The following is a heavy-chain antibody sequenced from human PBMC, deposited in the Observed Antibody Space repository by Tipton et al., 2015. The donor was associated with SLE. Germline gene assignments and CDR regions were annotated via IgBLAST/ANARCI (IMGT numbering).Heavy chain of an antibody. J-gene: IGHJ3*01. CDR1: GGSISSYY. CDR2: IYHNGRT. Sequence: TLSLTCTVSGGSISSYYWSWIRQSPGKGLEWLGYIYHNGRTNYNPSLKSRVTISVDTSKNHLSLKLTSVTAADSAVYYCARHCAGGGCHGPFDFWGQGTVVTVSS. D-gene: IGHD2-8*02. V-gene: IGHV4-59*08. CDR3: ARHCAGGGCHGPFDF.